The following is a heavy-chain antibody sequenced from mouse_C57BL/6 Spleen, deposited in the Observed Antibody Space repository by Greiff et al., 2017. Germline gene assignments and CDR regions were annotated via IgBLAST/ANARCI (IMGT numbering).Heavy chain of an antibody. CDR1: GYTFTSYW. D-gene: IGHD1-1*01. CDR2: IDPSDSET. Sequence: QVQLQQPGAELLRPGSSVKLSCTASGYTFTSYWLHWVKQRPIQGLEWIGNIDPSDSETPYNQKFKDKATLTVDKSSSTAYMQLSSQKSEDSAVYYCARQEIYYGSSPFDYWGQGTTLTVSS. J-gene: IGHJ2*01. V-gene: IGHV1-52*01. CDR3: ARQEIYYGSSPFDY.